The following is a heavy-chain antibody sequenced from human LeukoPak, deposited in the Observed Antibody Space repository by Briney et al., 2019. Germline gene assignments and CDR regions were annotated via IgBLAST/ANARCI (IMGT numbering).Heavy chain of an antibody. V-gene: IGHV4-34*01. D-gene: IGHD6-13*01. CDR2: INHSGST. Sequence: PSETLSLTCAVYGGSFSGYYWSWIRQPPGKGLEWIGEINHSGSTNYNPSLKSRVTISVDTSKNQFSLKLSSVTAADTAVYYCARGCRSYSSSWYGFCYRNWFDPWGQGTLVTVSS. CDR3: ARGCRSYSSSWYGFCYRNWFDP. CDR1: GGSFSGYY. J-gene: IGHJ5*02.